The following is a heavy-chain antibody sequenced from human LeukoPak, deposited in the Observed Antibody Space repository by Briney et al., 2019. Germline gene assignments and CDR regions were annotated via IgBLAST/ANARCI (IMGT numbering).Heavy chain of an antibody. CDR3: ARDAAAGVFFDY. V-gene: IGHV4-4*02. D-gene: IGHD6-13*01. J-gene: IGHJ4*02. Sequence: SETLSLTCAVSGGSISSSNWWSWVRQPPGKGLEWIGEIYHSGSTNYNPSLKSRLTISVDTSKNQFSLKMSSVTAADTAVYYCARDAAAGVFFDYWGQGTLVTVSS. CDR1: GGSISSSNW. CDR2: IYHSGST.